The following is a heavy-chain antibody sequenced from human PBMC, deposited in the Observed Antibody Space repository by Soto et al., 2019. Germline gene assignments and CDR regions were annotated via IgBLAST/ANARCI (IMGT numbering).Heavy chain of an antibody. CDR2: ISWNSGNL. D-gene: IGHD4-17*01. CDR3: AKGASTTVFSFNDY. V-gene: IGHV3-9*01. J-gene: IGHJ4*02. Sequence: EVQLVESGGGLVQPGRSLRLSCAASGFTFDDYAMHWVRQGPGKGLEWVSSISWNSGNLGYAVSVKGRFTISRDNAKNSLYLQMNSLRGEDTALYYCAKGASTTVFSFNDYWCQGTLVTVSS. CDR1: GFTFDDYA.